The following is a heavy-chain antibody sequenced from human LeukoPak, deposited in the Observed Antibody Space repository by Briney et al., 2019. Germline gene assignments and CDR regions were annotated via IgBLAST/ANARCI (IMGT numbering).Heavy chain of an antibody. CDR1: GFTFSSYW. Sequence: GGSLRLSCAVSGFTFSSYWMSWVRQAPGKGLEWVANINQDGSEKYYVDSVKGRFTISRDNAKNSLYLQMNSLRAEDTAVYYCARRVNRIQLWLRAGYFDYWGQGTLVTVSS. CDR3: ARRVNRIQLWLRAGYFDY. J-gene: IGHJ4*02. D-gene: IGHD5-18*01. CDR2: INQDGSEK. V-gene: IGHV3-7*01.